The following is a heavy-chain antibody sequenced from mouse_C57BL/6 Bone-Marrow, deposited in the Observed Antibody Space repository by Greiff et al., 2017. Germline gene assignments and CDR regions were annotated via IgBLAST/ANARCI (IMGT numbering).Heavy chain of an antibody. CDR1: GFNIKDDY. Sequence: DVKLQESGAELVRPGASVKLSCTASGFNIKDDYMHWVKQRPEQGLEWIGWIDPEDGDTEYASKFQGQAPITVDTSSNTAYLQLSSLTSEDPAVYYCTRIAYWGQGTLVTVSA. V-gene: IGHV14-4*01. CDR2: IDPEDGDT. CDR3: TRIAY. J-gene: IGHJ3*01.